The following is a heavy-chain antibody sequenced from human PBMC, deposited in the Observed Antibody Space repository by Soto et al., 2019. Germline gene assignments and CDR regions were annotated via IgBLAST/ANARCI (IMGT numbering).Heavy chain of an antibody. J-gene: IGHJ4*02. V-gene: IGHV4-61*01. CDR1: GSSVSSGTYY. CDR2: IYYSGST. CDR3: ASTVDDDFWSGPTYFDY. D-gene: IGHD3-3*01. Sequence: SETLSLICTVSGSSVSSGTYYWSWIRQPPGKGLEWIAYIYYSGSTNYNPSLKSRVTMSVDTSKNQFSLKVSSVTPADTAVYYCASTVDDDFWSGPTYFDYWGQGTLVTVSS.